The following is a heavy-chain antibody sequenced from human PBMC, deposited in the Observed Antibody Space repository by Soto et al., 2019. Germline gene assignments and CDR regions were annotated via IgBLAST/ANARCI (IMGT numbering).Heavy chain of an antibody. D-gene: IGHD2-2*01. CDR3: ASLLPAAISDRGTDAFDI. J-gene: IGHJ3*02. Sequence: SVKVSCKASGGTFSSYTISWVRQAPGQGLEWMGRFIPILGIANYAQKFQGRVTITADKSTSTAYMELSSLRSEDTAVYYCASLLPAAISDRGTDAFDIWGQGTMVTVSS. CDR2: FIPILGIA. CDR1: GGTFSSYT. V-gene: IGHV1-69*02.